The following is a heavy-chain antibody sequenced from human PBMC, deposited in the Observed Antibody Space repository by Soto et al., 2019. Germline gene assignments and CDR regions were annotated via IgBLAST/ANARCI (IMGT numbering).Heavy chain of an antibody. D-gene: IGHD6-13*01. V-gene: IGHV5-51*01. J-gene: IGHJ6*02. CDR2: IYPGDSDT. CDR1: GYSFTSYW. CDR3: ARWGSSWYGYYYYGMDV. Sequence: GESLKISCKGSGYSFTSYWIGWVRQMPGKGLEWLGIIYPGDSDTRYSPSFQGQVTISADKSISTAYLQWSSLEASDTAMYYCARWGSSWYGYYYYGMDVWGQGTTVTVSS.